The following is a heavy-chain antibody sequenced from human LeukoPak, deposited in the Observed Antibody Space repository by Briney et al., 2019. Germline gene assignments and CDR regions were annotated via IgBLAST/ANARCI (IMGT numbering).Heavy chain of an antibody. CDR3: ATDRYSSAWYEG. V-gene: IGHV3-74*01. J-gene: IGHJ4*02. CDR2: INSGGSST. Sequence: GGSLRLSCTASAFTFSSYWMHWVRQAPGKGLVWVSHINSGGSSTSYADSVKGRFTISRDNAKNTLYLQMNSLRAEDTAVYYCATDRYSSAWYEGWGQGTLVTVSS. D-gene: IGHD6-19*01. CDR1: AFTFSSYW.